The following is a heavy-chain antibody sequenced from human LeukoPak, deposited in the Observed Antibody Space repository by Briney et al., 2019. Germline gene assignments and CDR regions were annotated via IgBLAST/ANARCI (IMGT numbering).Heavy chain of an antibody. CDR3: ARGTGYTYAFTGRERTKSRLDY. Sequence: KSGGSLRLSCAASGLTFSNAWMSWVRQAPGKGLEWVGRIKRKSDGRTTDYAAPVKGRFTISRDDSKNTLYLQMNSLRAEDTAVYYCARGTGYTYAFTGRERTKSRLDYWGQGTLVTVSS. CDR1: GLTFSNAW. CDR2: IKRKSDGRTT. D-gene: IGHD5-18*01. V-gene: IGHV3-15*01. J-gene: IGHJ4*02.